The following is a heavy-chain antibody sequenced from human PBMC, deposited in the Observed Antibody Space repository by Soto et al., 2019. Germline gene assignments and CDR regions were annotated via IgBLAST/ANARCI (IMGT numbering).Heavy chain of an antibody. V-gene: IGHV1-8*01. J-gene: IGHJ6*02. Sequence: ASVKVSCKASGYTFTSYDINWVRQATGQGLEWMGWMNPNSGNTGYAQKFQGRITMTRNTSISTAYMELSSLRSEDTAVYYCARDRVDDILTASGLKNYYYGMDVWGQGTTVTVSS. CDR2: MNPNSGNT. D-gene: IGHD3-9*01. CDR3: ARDRVDDILTASGLKNYYYGMDV. CDR1: GYTFTSYD.